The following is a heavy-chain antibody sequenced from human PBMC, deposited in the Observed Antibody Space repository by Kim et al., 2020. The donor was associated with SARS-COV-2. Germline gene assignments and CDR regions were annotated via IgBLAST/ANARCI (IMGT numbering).Heavy chain of an antibody. D-gene: IGHD6-6*01. Sequence: KFQGRVTMTRDTSISTAYMGLSRLRSDDTAVYYCARESGYSSSFHDAFDIWGQGTMVTVSS. CDR3: ARESGYSSSFHDAFDI. V-gene: IGHV1-2*02. J-gene: IGHJ3*02.